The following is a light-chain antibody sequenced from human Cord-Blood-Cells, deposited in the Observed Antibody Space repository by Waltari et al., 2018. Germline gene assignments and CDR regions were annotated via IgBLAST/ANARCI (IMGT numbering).Light chain of an antibody. CDR2: AAS. V-gene: IGKV1-9*01. J-gene: IGKJ2*01. CDR3: QQLNSYRYT. Sequence: DIQLTQSPSFQSASVGDSVIITCRASHGISSYVDWYQQKPGKTPKILIYAASTLQSGVPSRFSGSGSGTEFTLTISSLQPEDFATYYCQQLNSYRYTFGQGTKLEIK. CDR1: HGISSY.